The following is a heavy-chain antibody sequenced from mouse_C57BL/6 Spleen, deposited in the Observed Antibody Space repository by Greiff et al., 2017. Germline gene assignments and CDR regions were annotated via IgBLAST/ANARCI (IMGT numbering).Heavy chain of an antibody. CDR2: ISDGGSYT. CDR1: GFTFSSYA. J-gene: IGHJ2*01. V-gene: IGHV5-4*03. CDR3: ARREAYDGPFDY. D-gene: IGHD2-3*01. Sequence: DVKLVESGGGLVKPGGSLKLSCAASGFTFSSYAMSWVRQTPEKRLEWVATISDGGSYTYYPDNVKGRFTISRDNAKNNLYLQMSHLKSEDTAMYYCARREAYDGPFDYWGQGTTLTVSS.